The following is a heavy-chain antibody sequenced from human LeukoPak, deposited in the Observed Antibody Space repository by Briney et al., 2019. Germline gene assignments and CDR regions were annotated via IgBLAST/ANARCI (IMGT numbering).Heavy chain of an antibody. D-gene: IGHD6-6*01. CDR3: ARDSSSSGRDYFFYDPMDL. V-gene: IGHV1-2*02. J-gene: IGHJ6*03. Sequence: ASVKVSCKASGYTFTHYAMNWVRQAPGQGLEWMGWINPNSGGTNYAQQFQGRVTMTRETSISTASLELSMLRSDAPAWYYCARDSSSSGRDYFFYDPMDLWGKGTTGNVS. CDR1: GYTFTHYA. CDR2: INPNSGGT.